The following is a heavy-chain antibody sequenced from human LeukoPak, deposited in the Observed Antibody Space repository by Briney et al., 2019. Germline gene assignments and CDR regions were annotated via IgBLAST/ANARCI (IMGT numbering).Heavy chain of an antibody. CDR1: GFTFSSYA. Sequence: GGSLRLFCAASGFTFSSYAMSWVRPAPGKGLEWVSYISSSGSIYYADSVKGRFTISRDNAKNSLYLQMNSLRAEDTAVYYCARDWRDSSGKFPNDAFDIWGQGTMVTVSS. CDR2: ISSSGSI. J-gene: IGHJ3*02. V-gene: IGHV3-48*04. CDR3: ARDWRDSSGKFPNDAFDI. D-gene: IGHD3-22*01.